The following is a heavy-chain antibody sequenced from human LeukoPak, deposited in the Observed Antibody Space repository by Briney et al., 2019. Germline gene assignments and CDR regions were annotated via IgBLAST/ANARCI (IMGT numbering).Heavy chain of an antibody. V-gene: IGHV3-7*01. J-gene: IGHJ4*02. Sequence: GGSLRLSCVASGFSFRSYTMSWICQAPGKGLEWVTTIKQDGSEKYYVDSVKGRFTISRDNAKNSLYLQMNSLRAEDTAVYYCASHKQWSHHFDQWGQGTLVTVSS. D-gene: IGHD5-18*01. CDR1: GFSFRSYT. CDR3: ASHKQWSHHFDQ. CDR2: IKQDGSEK.